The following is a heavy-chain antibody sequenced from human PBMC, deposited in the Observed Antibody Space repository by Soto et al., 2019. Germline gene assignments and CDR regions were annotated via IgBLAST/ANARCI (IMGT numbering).Heavy chain of an antibody. CDR3: ARGPYQPDFDY. J-gene: IGHJ4*02. V-gene: IGHV1-46*01. CDR2: INPSGGST. Sequence: ASVKVPCKASGYTCTSYYMTWVRQAPGQGLEWMGIINPSGGSTSYAQKFQGRVTMTRDTSTSTVYMELSGLRSEDTAVYYCARGPYQPDFDYWGQGTLVTVSS. CDR1: GYTCTSYY.